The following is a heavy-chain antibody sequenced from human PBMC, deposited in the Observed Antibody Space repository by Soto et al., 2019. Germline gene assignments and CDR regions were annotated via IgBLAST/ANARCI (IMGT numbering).Heavy chain of an antibody. CDR3: ATNTVTSEYWYFDL. CDR1: GYTFTSYA. D-gene: IGHD4-17*01. J-gene: IGHJ2*01. CDR2: INAGNGNT. V-gene: IGHV1-3*01. Sequence: QVQLVQSGAEVKKPGASVKVSCKASGYTFTSYAMHWVRQAPGQRLEWMGWINAGNGNTKYSQKFQGRVTITRDTSASTAYMELSSLRSEDTAVYYCATNTVTSEYWYFDLGGRGTLVTVSS.